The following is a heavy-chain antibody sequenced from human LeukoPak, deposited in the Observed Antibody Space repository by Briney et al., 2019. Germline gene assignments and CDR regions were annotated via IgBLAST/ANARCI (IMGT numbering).Heavy chain of an antibody. CDR3: TRKPYSGSYSKFDY. CDR2: IRSKAYGGTT. CDR1: GFTFGDYA. V-gene: IGHV3-49*04. Sequence: PGGSLRLSCITSGFTFGDYAMSWVRQAPGKGLEWVGFIRSKAYGGTTEYAASVKGRFTTSRDASKSIAYLEMNSLKTEDTAVYYCTRKPYSGSYSKFDYWGQGTLVTVSS. D-gene: IGHD1-26*01. J-gene: IGHJ4*02.